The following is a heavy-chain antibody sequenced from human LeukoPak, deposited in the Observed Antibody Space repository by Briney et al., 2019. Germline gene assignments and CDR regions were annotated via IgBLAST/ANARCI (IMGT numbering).Heavy chain of an antibody. V-gene: IGHV1-69*05. CDR1: GGTFSRYYA. Sequence: SVKVSCQASGGTFSRYYAISWVRQAPGQGLEWVGGIIPSFSTANYAQKFQGRVTITTDESTGTAYLGLSGLRSEDTAVYYCAGGGEYSSSSDYWGQGTLVTVSS. D-gene: IGHD6-6*01. CDR3: AGGGEYSSSSDY. CDR2: IIPSFSTA. J-gene: IGHJ4*02.